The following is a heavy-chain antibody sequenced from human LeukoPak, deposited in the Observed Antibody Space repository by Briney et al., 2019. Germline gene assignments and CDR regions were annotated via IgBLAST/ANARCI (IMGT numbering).Heavy chain of an antibody. J-gene: IGHJ4*02. CDR1: GYSISNGYD. D-gene: IGHD6-6*01. Sequence: SETLSLTCSVSGYSISNGYDWGWIRQPPGKGLEWIGRIYTSGSTNYNPSLKSRVTISVDTSRNQFSLKLSSMTAADTAVYYCARGGAARPDFWGQGTLVTVSS. CDR2: IYTSGST. CDR3: ARGGAARPDF. V-gene: IGHV4-38-2*02.